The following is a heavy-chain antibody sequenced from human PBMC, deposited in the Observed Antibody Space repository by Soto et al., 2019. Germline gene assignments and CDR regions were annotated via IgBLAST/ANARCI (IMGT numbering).Heavy chain of an antibody. CDR1: GGTFSSYT. D-gene: IGHD3-16*02. CDR2: IIPILGIA. CDR3: AGSLHLGELSPGYFDY. J-gene: IGHJ4*02. Sequence: QVQLVQSGAEVKKPGSSVKVSCKASGGTFSSYTISWVRQAPGQGHEWMGRIIPILGIANYEEKFQGRVTITADKSTSTAYMELSSLSSEDTAVYYCAGSLHLGELSPGYFDYWGQGTLVTVSS. V-gene: IGHV1-69*02.